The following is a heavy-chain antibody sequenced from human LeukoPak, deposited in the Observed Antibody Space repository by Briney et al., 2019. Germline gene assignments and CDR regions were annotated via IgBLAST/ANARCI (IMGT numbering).Heavy chain of an antibody. J-gene: IGHJ6*02. CDR1: GFTFSSYA. CDR2: ISGSGGST. D-gene: IGHD5-24*01. CDR3: ARDGDLMRWLQPYYYYGMDV. Sequence: GGSLRLSCAASGFTFSSYAMSWVRQAPGKGLEWVSAISGSGGSTYYADSVKGRFTISRDNAKNSLYLQMNSLRAEDTAVYYCARDGDLMRWLQPYYYYGMDVWGQGTTVTVSS. V-gene: IGHV3-23*01.